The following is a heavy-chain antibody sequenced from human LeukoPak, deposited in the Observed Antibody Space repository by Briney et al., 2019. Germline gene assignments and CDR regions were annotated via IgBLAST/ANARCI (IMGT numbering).Heavy chain of an antibody. D-gene: IGHD2/OR15-2a*01. CDR2: IYSSGST. V-gene: IGHV4-59*01. CDR3: ARAREFWFDP. J-gene: IGHJ5*02. Sequence: SETLSLTCTVSGGSIINYYWSWIRQPPGKGLEWIGYIYSSGSTNYNPSLKSRVTILVDTSKNQLSLKLSSVTTADTAVYYCARAREFWFDPWGQGTLVTVSS. CDR1: GGSIINYY.